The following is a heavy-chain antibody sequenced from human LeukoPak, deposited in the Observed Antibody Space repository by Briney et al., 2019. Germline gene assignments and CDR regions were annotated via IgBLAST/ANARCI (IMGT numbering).Heavy chain of an antibody. CDR3: AKSMVRGVIFVY. D-gene: IGHD3-10*01. CDR2: ISGSGGST. V-gene: IGHV3-23*01. J-gene: IGHJ4*02. Sequence: GGALRLSSAAPGFTFRSYAMSWVRQAPGKGLEWVSAISGSGGSTYYAAFVKGRFTISRDNSKNTLYLQINSLRAEDTAVYYCAKSMVRGVIFVYWGQGTLVTVSS. CDR1: GFTFRSYA.